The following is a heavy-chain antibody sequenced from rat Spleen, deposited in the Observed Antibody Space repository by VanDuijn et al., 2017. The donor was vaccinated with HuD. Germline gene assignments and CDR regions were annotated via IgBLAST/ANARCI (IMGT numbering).Heavy chain of an antibody. CDR2: IWGNGNT. CDR3: IRERYGNPASYYFDY. Sequence: QVQLKESGPGLVQPSQTLSLTCTVSGFSLSNYGVIWVRQPPGKGLEWMGVIWGNGNTNYNSPLKSRLSISRDTSKSQVFLKMNSLQTEDTAIYFCIRERYGNPASYYFDYWGQGVMVTVSS. V-gene: IGHV2-13*01. CDR1: GFSLSNYG. D-gene: IGHD1-7*01. J-gene: IGHJ2*01.